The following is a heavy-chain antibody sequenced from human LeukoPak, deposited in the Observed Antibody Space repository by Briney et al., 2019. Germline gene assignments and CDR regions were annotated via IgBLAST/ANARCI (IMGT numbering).Heavy chain of an antibody. CDR2: INTNTGNP. J-gene: IGHJ4*02. CDR3: VRRPNSGYDLDLFDY. D-gene: IGHD5-12*01. V-gene: IGHV7-4-1*02. CDR1: GYTFTSYA. Sequence: ASVKVSCKASGYTFTSYAMNWVRQAPGQGLEWMGWINTNTGNPTYAQGFTGRFVFSLDTSVSTAYLQISSLKAEDTAVYYCVRRPNSGYDLDLFDYWGQGTLVTVSS.